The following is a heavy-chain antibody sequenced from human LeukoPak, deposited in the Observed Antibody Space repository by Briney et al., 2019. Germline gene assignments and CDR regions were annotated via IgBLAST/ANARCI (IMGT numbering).Heavy chain of an antibody. V-gene: IGHV3-23*01. D-gene: IGHD2-2*01. CDR2: ISGSGGSA. J-gene: IGHJ4*02. Sequence: GGSLRLSCAASGFTFSSYAMSWVRQAPGKGLEWVSAISGSGGSAYYADSVKGRFTISRDNSKNTLYLQMNSLRAEDTAVYYCAKLRIWAEPAAIFDYWGQGTLVTVSS. CDR3: AKLRIWAEPAAIFDY. CDR1: GFTFSSYA.